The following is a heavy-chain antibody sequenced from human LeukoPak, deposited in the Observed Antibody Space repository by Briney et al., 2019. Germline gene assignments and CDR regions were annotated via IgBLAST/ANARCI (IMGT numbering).Heavy chain of an antibody. J-gene: IGHJ4*02. CDR2: ISSSGTTI. D-gene: IGHD6-19*01. CDR1: GFTFSDYY. V-gene: IGHV3-11*01. CDR3: ARQVWSGWSRQFDY. Sequence: GGSLRLSCAASGFTFSDYYMSWVRQAPGKGLEWVSYISSSGTTIDYADSVKGRFTISRDNAKNSLYLLMNSLRAEDTAVYYCARQVWSGWSRQFDYWGQGILVTVSS.